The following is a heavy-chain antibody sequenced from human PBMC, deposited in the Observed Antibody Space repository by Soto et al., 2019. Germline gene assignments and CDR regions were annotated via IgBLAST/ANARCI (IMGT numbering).Heavy chain of an antibody. D-gene: IGHD5-12*01. CDR3: ARDLVPGYTGFSDY. J-gene: IGHJ4*02. CDR1: RFANACKG. V-gene: IGHV1-18*01. Sequence: CKEPRFANACKGINWVRHATGQGLEWMGWISAYNGNTNFAQKLQGRVSLTTDTSSTTAYMELRSLTSDDTAVYYCARDLVPGYTGFSDYWGQGTLVTAPQ. CDR2: ISAYNGNT.